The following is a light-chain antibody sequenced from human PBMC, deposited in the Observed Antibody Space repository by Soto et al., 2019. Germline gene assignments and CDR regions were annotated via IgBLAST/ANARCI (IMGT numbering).Light chain of an antibody. V-gene: IGKV1-5*01. CDR3: QQYNGFSYT. J-gene: IGKJ2*01. Sequence: DIQMTQSPSTLSASVGDRVTITCRASQSISTWLAWYQQKPGKAPKLLIYDASSLQSRVPSRFSGSGSGTEFTLTISSLQADDFATYYCQQYNGFSYTFGQGTKLEIK. CDR1: QSISTW. CDR2: DAS.